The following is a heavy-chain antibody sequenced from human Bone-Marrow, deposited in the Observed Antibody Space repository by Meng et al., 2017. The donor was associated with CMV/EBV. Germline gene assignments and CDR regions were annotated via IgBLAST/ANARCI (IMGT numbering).Heavy chain of an antibody. V-gene: IGHV3-11*01. CDR3: ARVSPRVYQLLFDY. D-gene: IGHD2-2*01. J-gene: IGHJ4*02. Sequence: GESLKISCVASGFTFSDYYMNWIRQAPGKGLEWVSCIGSSGTTIYYADSVKGRFTVSRDNAKNSLYLQMNSLRAEDTAVYYCARVSPRVYQLLFDYWGQGTLVTVSS. CDR2: IGSSGTTI. CDR1: GFTFSDYY.